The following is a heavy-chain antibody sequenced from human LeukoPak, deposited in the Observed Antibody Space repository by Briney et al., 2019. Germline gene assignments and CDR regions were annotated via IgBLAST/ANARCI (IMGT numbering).Heavy chain of an antibody. Sequence: GGSLRLSCAASGFTFSSNEMSWVRQAPGKGLEWISYISGGGLTMYYADSVKGRFTISRDNAKNSLFLQMNSLRAEDTAVYYCAREGAGSSWQSPFDYWGQGTLVTVSS. CDR2: ISGGGLTM. CDR1: GFTFSSNE. CDR3: AREGAGSSWQSPFDY. D-gene: IGHD6-13*01. V-gene: IGHV3-48*03. J-gene: IGHJ4*02.